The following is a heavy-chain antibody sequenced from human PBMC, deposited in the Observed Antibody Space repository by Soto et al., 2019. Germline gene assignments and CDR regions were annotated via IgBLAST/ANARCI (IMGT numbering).Heavy chain of an antibody. D-gene: IGHD2-21*01. J-gene: IGHJ6*02. Sequence: PGGSLRLSCAASGFTFSDHYMDWVRQAPGKGLEWVGRTRNKANSYTTEYAASVKGRFTISRDDSKNSLYLQMNSLKTEDTAVYYCARVDAISYGMDVWGQGTTVTVSS. CDR2: TRNKANSYTT. CDR3: ARVDAISYGMDV. CDR1: GFTFSDHY. V-gene: IGHV3-72*01.